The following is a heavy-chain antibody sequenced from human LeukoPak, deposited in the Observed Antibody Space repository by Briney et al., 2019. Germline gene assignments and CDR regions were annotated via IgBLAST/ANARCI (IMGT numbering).Heavy chain of an antibody. CDR1: GFTFDDYG. Sequence: GGALRLPCAASGFTFDDYGMSWVRQAPGKGLEEGSGINWNGGSTDYAYSVKGRFTMSRDNAKNSLYMQMNSLRAEDTALYYCARGAADDLYYMDVWGKGTTVTVS. J-gene: IGHJ6*03. D-gene: IGHD3/OR15-3a*01. V-gene: IGHV3-20*04. CDR2: INWNGGST. CDR3: ARGAADDLYYMDV.